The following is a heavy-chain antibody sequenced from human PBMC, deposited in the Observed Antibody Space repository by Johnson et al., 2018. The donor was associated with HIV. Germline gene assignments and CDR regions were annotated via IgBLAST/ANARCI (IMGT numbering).Heavy chain of an antibody. J-gene: IGHJ3*02. V-gene: IGHV3-11*04. CDR1: GFTFSDYY. D-gene: IGHD1-26*01. CDR2: ISSSGGSI. Sequence: QVQLVESGGGLVKPGGSLRLSCAASGFTFSDYYLSWIRQTPGKGLEWVSYISSSGGSIYYSDSVKGRFTISRDNANNSMYLQMNSLRAEDTAVYYCARDGEWELSHSAFDIWGQGTMVTVSS. CDR3: ARDGEWELSHSAFDI.